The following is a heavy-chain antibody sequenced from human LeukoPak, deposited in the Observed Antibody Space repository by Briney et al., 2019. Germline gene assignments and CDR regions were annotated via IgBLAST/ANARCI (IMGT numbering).Heavy chain of an antibody. CDR2: IHQSGNT. D-gene: IGHD6-13*01. J-gene: IGHJ4*02. CDR1: GGSFSGYY. V-gene: IGHV4-34*01. CDR3: ARDFEQLASIDY. Sequence: SETLSLTCAVYGGSFSGYYWSWIRQPPGKGLEWIGEIHQSGNTNYNPSLKSRVTISVDTSKNQFSLKLSSVTAADTAVYYCARDFEQLASIDYWGQGTLVTVSS.